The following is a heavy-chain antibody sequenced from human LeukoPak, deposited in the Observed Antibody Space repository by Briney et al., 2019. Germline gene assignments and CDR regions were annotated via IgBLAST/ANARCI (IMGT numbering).Heavy chain of an antibody. Sequence: SETLSLTCAVSGGSISSGGYSWSWIRQPPGKGLEWIGYIYHSGSTYYNPSLKSRVTISVDTSKNQFSLKLSSVTAADTAVYYCAAYSGSRIRSYWYFDLWGRGTLVTVSS. D-gene: IGHD1-26*01. V-gene: IGHV4-30-2*05. CDR1: GGSISSGGYS. CDR3: AAYSGSRIRSYWYFDL. CDR2: IYHSGST. J-gene: IGHJ2*01.